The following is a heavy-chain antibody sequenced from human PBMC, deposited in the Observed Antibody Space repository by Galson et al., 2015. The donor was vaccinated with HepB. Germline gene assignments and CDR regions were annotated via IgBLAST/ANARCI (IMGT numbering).Heavy chain of an antibody. Sequence: PALVKPTQTLTLTCTVSGFSLNNARMGVSWIRQPPVKALEWLAHIFSNDEKVYSTSLKSRLTISKDTSRSQVVLTMTNLDPVDTATYFCARSYVSPSGWYFDLWGRGTLVSVSS. V-gene: IGHV2-26*02. CDR2: IFSNDEK. D-gene: IGHD3-10*01. CDR3: ARSYVSPSGWYFDL. CDR1: GFSLNNARMG. J-gene: IGHJ2*01.